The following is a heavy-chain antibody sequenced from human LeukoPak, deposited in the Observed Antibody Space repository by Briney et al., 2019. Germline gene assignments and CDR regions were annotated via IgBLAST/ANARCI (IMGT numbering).Heavy chain of an antibody. CDR1: GFTFSNHA. Sequence: GGSLRLLCAASGFTFSNHAMAWVRQAPGKGLQWVSVISGGGRTTEYADSVKGRFTVSRDNSVNTLSLHVDSLRVEDTAIYYCAKNVVFTRYFDSWGQGTLVTVSS. D-gene: IGHD2-21*01. J-gene: IGHJ4*02. CDR3: AKNVVFTRYFDS. V-gene: IGHV3-23*01. CDR2: ISGGGRTT.